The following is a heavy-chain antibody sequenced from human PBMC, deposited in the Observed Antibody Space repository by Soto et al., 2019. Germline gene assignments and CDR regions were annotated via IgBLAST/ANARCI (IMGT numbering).Heavy chain of an antibody. V-gene: IGHV4-30-2*01. D-gene: IGHD3-9*01. CDR2: IYHSGST. CDR1: GGSISSGGYS. CDR3: ARGGTYDILTGTRKGGYFQH. Sequence: QLQLQESGSGLVKPSQTLSLTCAVSGGSISSGGYSWSWIRQPPGKGLEWIGYIYHSGSTYYNPSLKSRVTISVDRSKNQFSLKLSSVTAADTAVYYCARGGTYDILTGTRKGGYFQHWGQGTLVTVSS. J-gene: IGHJ1*01.